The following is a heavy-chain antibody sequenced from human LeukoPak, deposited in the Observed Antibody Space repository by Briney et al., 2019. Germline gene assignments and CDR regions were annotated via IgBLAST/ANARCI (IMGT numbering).Heavy chain of an antibody. V-gene: IGHV1-18*04. CDR2: ISAYNGNT. D-gene: IGHD6-13*01. Sequence: GESLKISCKGSGYSFTSYWIGWVRQAPGQGLEWMGWISAYNGNTNYAQKLQGRVTMTTDTSTSTAYMELRSLRSDDTAVYYCARDRSRIAAAGHFPYYWGQGTLVTVSS. CDR3: ARDRSRIAAAGHFPYY. J-gene: IGHJ4*02. CDR1: GYSFTSYW.